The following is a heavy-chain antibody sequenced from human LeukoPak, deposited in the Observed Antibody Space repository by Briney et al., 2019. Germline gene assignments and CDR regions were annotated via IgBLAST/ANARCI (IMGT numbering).Heavy chain of an antibody. J-gene: IGHJ3*02. Sequence: AASVKVSCKASGYTFTSYDINWVRQATGQGLEWMGWMNPNSGNTGYAQKFQGRVTMTRNTSISTAYMELSSLRSEDTAVYYCARAKVPRTSGWYYDFWSGYSGAFDIWGQGTMVTVSS. CDR1: GYTFTSYD. CDR3: ARAKVPRTSGWYYDFWSGYSGAFDI. V-gene: IGHV1-8*01. CDR2: MNPNSGNT. D-gene: IGHD3-3*01.